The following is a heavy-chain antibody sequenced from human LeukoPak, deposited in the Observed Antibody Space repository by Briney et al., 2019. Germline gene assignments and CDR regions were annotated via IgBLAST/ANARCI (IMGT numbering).Heavy chain of an antibody. CDR3: ARAATMIE. CDR2: ISSSSSYI. V-gene: IGHV3-21*01. D-gene: IGHD3-22*01. CDR1: GFTFMNYA. Sequence: GGSLRLSCATSGFTFMNYAMSWVCQAPGKGLEWVSSISSSSSYIYYADSVKGRFTISRDNAKNSLYLQMNSLRAEDTAVYYCARAATMIEWGQGTLVTVSS. J-gene: IGHJ4*02.